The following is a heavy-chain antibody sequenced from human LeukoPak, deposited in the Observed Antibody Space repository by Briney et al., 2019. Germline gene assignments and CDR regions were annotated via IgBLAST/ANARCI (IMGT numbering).Heavy chain of an antibody. CDR2: ISGSGGST. J-gene: IGHJ4*02. CDR3: VSSTRGTEY. D-gene: IGHD6-6*01. Sequence: PGGSLRLSCAASGFTFSSYAMSWVRQAPGKGLEWVSAISGSGGSTYYADSVKGRFTISRDNAKNSLYLQMNSLRDEDTAVYYCVSSTRGTEYWGQGTLVTVSS. V-gene: IGHV3-23*01. CDR1: GFTFSSYA.